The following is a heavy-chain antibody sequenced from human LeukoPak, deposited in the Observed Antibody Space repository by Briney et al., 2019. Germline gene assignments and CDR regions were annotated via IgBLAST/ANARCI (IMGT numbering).Heavy chain of an antibody. D-gene: IGHD3-22*01. Sequence: GGSLRLSCAASGFTFSSYGMHWVRQAPGKGLEWVAVISYDGSNKYYADSVKGRFTISRDNSKNTLYLQMNSLRAEDTAVYYCAKGVNYYDSSGYSLDACDIWGQGTMVTVSS. CDR1: GFTFSSYG. J-gene: IGHJ3*02. CDR3: AKGVNYYDSSGYSLDACDI. V-gene: IGHV3-30*18. CDR2: ISYDGSNK.